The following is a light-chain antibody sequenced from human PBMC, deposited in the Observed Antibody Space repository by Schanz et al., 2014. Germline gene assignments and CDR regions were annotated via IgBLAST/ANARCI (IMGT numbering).Light chain of an antibody. CDR2: DAS. Sequence: DIRMTQSPSSLSASVGDRVTITCRASQRISIGLAWYQQKPGKAPKLLIYDASTLESGVPSRFSGSGSGTEFTLTINSLQPDDFAAYYCQQYKSDLYTFGQGTKLEIK. CDR3: QQYKSDLYT. CDR1: QRISIG. V-gene: IGKV1-5*01. J-gene: IGKJ2*01.